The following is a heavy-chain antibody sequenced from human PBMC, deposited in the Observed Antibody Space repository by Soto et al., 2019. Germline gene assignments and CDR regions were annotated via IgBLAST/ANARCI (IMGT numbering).Heavy chain of an antibody. Sequence: VQLEESGGALVQPGRSLRLSCAASGFTSDDYAMYWVRQVLGKGLEWVSSISWNSGNIGYADSVKGRFTTSRDNAKNSLYLQMNSLRPEDTALYYCVRSKGGYSYGTPFDYWGQGTLVTVSS. CDR3: VRSKGGYSYGTPFDY. D-gene: IGHD5-18*01. J-gene: IGHJ4*02. CDR1: GFTSDDYA. CDR2: ISWNSGNI. V-gene: IGHV3-9*02.